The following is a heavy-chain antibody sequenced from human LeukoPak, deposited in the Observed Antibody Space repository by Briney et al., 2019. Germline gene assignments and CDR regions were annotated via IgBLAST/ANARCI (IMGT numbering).Heavy chain of an antibody. V-gene: IGHV4-39*01. CDR1: GGSISSSSYY. CDR2: IYYSGST. CDR3: ARSHPLPSGYHDY. D-gene: IGHD3-22*01. Sequence: PSETLSLTCTVSGGSISSSSYYWGWIRQPPGKGLEWIGSIYYSGSTYYNPSLKSRVTISVDTSKNQFSLKLSSVTAADTAVYYCARSHPLPSGYHDYWGQGALVTVSS. J-gene: IGHJ4*02.